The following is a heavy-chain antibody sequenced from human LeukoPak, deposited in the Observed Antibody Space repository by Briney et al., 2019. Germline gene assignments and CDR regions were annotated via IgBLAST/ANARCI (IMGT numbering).Heavy chain of an antibody. D-gene: IGHD6-13*01. J-gene: IGHJ4*02. CDR1: GFSFNTYA. CDR3: AKDLGIAACLYYFDY. V-gene: IGHV3-23*01. CDR2: ISNTGGST. Sequence: GGSLRLSCAASGFSFNTYAMSWVRQAPGKGLEWVSAISNTGGSTYYADSVKGRFTISRDKSKNTLSLQMNSLRAEDTAVYYCAKDLGIAACLYYFDYWGQGTLVTVSS.